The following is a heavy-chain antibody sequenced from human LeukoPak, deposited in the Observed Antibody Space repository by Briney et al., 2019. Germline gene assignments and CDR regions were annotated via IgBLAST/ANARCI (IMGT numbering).Heavy chain of an antibody. CDR2: IYYSGST. CDR1: GGSISSSSYY. D-gene: IGHD6-13*01. V-gene: IGHV4-39*01. CDR3: ASYSSSWGFSDY. J-gene: IGHJ4*02. Sequence: SETLSLTCTVSGGSISSSSYYWGWIRQPPGKGLEWIGRIYYSGSTYHNPSLKSRVTISVDTSKNQFSLKLSSVTAADTAVYYCASYSSSWGFSDYWGQGTLVTVSS.